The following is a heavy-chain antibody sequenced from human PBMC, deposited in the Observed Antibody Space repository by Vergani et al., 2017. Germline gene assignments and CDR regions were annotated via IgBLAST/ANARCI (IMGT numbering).Heavy chain of an antibody. CDR2: IYYSGNT. Sequence: QVQLQESGPGLVKPSQTLSLTCTVSGGSVSSGAYYWSWIRQHPGKGLEWIGYIYYSGNTYYNPSLYSPVTISIDTSKNQFSLKLSSVTAADTAVYYWARTQVGANTAGWFDPWGQGTQVTVSS. CDR3: ARTQVGANTAGWFDP. J-gene: IGHJ5*02. V-gene: IGHV4-31*01. D-gene: IGHD1-26*01. CDR1: GGSVSSGAYY.